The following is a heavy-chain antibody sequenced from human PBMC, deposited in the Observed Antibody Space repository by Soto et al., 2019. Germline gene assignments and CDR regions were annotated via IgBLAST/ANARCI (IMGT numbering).Heavy chain of an antibody. Sequence: PGGCVRHSGAASEIAVSGDRMNCIRQAPRKGLEWLSSISSSSSYIYYADSVKGRIAISRDNAKNSLYLQMNSLRAEDTAVYYCARDFVPFTPFAVRAPCFDPWGQRTLVTVSS. J-gene: IGHJ5*02. CDR3: ARDFVPFTPFAVRAPCFDP. V-gene: IGHV3-21*01. D-gene: IGHD3-10*01. CDR1: EIAVSGDR. CDR2: ISSSSSYI.